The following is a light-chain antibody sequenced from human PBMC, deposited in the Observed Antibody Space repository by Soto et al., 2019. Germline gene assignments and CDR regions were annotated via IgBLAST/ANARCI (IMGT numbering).Light chain of an antibody. V-gene: IGKV3-20*01. Sequence: EIVLTESPGTLSLSPGERATLSCRASQSVSSSYLAWYQQKPGQAPRLLIYGASSSATGMPDRFSGSGSGIDFTLTISRLEPEDFAVYYCQHYGSSPGTFGQGTKLEIK. CDR1: QSVSSSY. CDR3: QHYGSSPGT. CDR2: GAS. J-gene: IGKJ2*01.